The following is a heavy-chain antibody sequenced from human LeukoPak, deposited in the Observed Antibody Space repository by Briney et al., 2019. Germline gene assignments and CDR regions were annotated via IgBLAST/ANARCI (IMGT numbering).Heavy chain of an antibody. D-gene: IGHD3-22*01. CDR2: ISAYNGNT. J-gene: IGHJ4*02. V-gene: IGHV1-18*01. CDR3: AREFYYDSSGVDY. Sequence: ASVKVSCKASGGTFSSYAISWVRQAPGQGLEWMGWISAYNGNTNYAQKLQGRVTMTTDTSTSTAYMELRSLRSDDTAVYYCAREFYYDSSGVDYWGQGTLVTVSS. CDR1: GGTFSSYA.